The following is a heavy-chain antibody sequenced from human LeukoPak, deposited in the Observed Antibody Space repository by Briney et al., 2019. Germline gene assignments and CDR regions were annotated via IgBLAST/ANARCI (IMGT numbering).Heavy chain of an antibody. Sequence: GGSLRLSCAASGFTFSNYWMHWVRQAPGKGLVWVSRINSDGSSTTYADSVKGRFTISRDNAKTTLYLQMNSLRAEDTAVYYCARGYGGKYNWFEPWGQGALVTVSS. V-gene: IGHV3-74*01. CDR3: ARGYGGKYNWFEP. CDR2: INSDGSST. D-gene: IGHD4-23*01. CDR1: GFTFSNYW. J-gene: IGHJ5*02.